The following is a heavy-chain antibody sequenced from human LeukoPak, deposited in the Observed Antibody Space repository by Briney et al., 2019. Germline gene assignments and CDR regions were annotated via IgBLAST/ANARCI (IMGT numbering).Heavy chain of an antibody. CDR1: GFTFSSYE. CDR2: ISAGGNK. V-gene: IGHV3-53*01. Sequence: GGSLRLACAASGFTFSSYEMNWVRQAPGKGLEWVSFISAGGNKYYADSVKGRFTISRDNSKNTLFLQMNSVRAEDTAVYYCAREYRGSRRSDAFDIWGQGTMVTVSS. J-gene: IGHJ3*02. CDR3: AREYRGSRRSDAFDI. D-gene: IGHD3-10*01.